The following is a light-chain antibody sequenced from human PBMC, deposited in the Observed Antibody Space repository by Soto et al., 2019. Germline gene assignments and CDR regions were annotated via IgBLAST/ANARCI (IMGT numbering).Light chain of an antibody. CDR1: QGIRND. CDR2: AAS. V-gene: IGKV1-8*01. J-gene: IGKJ1*01. CDR3: HQYHLWPWT. Sequence: AIRMTQSPSSLSASTVDRVTITFRASQGIRNDLGWYQQKPGKAPKLLIYAASSLQSGVPSRFSGSGSGTEFTLTISSLQSEDFAVYYCHQYHLWPWTFGQGTKVDI.